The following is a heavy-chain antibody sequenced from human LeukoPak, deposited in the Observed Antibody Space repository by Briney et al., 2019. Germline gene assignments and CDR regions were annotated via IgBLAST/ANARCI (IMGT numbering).Heavy chain of an antibody. Sequence: SGPTLVNPTQTLTLTCTFSDFSLSTPGMGVGWMRQPPGKALEWLAFIYYNDDKRYSPSLRIRLTITRDTSKNQVVLAMTNMDPVDTATYYCAHLVVTIDWRSYFDYWGQGALVTVSS. J-gene: IGHJ4*02. CDR1: DFSLSTPGMG. V-gene: IGHV2-5*01. D-gene: IGHD3-9*01. CDR2: IYYNDDK. CDR3: AHLVVTIDWRSYFDY.